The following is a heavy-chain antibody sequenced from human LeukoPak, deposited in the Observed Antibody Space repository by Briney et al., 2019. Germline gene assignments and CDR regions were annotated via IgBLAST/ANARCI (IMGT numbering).Heavy chain of an antibody. Sequence: GGSLRLSCAASGFTFSSYAMSWVRQAPGKGLEWVSAISGSGGSTYYADSVKGRFTIPRDNSKNTLYLQMNSLRAEDTAVYYCAKAIYDSSGYDAFDIWGQGTMVTVSS. CDR2: ISGSGGST. CDR1: GFTFSSYA. D-gene: IGHD3-22*01. V-gene: IGHV3-23*01. CDR3: AKAIYDSSGYDAFDI. J-gene: IGHJ3*02.